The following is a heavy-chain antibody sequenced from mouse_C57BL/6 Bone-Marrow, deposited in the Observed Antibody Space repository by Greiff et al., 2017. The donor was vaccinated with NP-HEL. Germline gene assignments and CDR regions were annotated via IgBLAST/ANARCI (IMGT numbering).Heavy chain of an antibody. D-gene: IGHD2-4*01. Sequence: EVMLVESEGGLVQPGSSMKLSCTTSGFTFSDYYMAWVRQVPEKGLDWVANINYDGSSTYYLDSLKSRFIISRDNAKNILYLQMSSLKSEDTATYYCAREGGLRRRTYAMDYWGQGTSVTVSS. J-gene: IGHJ4*01. V-gene: IGHV5-16*01. CDR2: INYDGSST. CDR3: AREGGLRRRTYAMDY. CDR1: GFTFSDYY.